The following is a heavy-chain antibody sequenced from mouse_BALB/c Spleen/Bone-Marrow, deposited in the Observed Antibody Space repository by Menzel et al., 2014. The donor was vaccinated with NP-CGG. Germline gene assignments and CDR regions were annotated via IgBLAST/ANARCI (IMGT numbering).Heavy chain of an antibody. CDR2: IDPYSGGS. CDR3: ARRVYYDYYAMDY. CDR1: GYTFTNYY. Sequence: VQLQQSGPELVKPGASVKVSCKASGYTFTNYYMYWVKQSHGKSLEWIGYIDPYSGGSRYNQNFKGKATLTVDKSSSTAYMHLNSLTSEDSAVYYCARRVYYDYYAMDYWGQGTSVTVSS. V-gene: IGHV1S135*01. D-gene: IGHD1-1*01. J-gene: IGHJ4*01.